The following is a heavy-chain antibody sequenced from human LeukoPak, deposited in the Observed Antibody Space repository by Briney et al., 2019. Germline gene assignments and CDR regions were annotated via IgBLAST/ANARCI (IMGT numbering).Heavy chain of an antibody. D-gene: IGHD1-26*01. J-gene: IGHJ2*01. CDR1: GGSFSGYY. CDR2: INHSGST. V-gene: IGHV4-34*01. Sequence: SETLPLTCAVYGGSFSGYYWSWIRQPPGKGLEWIGEINHSGSTNYNPSLKSRVTRSVDTSKNQFSLKLSSVTAADTAVYYCARGRGVVRSKILTPDRWYFDLWGRGTLVTVSS. CDR3: ARGRGVVRSKILTPDRWYFDL.